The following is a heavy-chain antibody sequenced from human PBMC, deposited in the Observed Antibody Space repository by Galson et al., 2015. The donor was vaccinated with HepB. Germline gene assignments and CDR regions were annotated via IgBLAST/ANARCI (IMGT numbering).Heavy chain of an antibody. CDR2: IYYSGST. J-gene: IGHJ4*02. V-gene: IGHV4-59*01. D-gene: IGHD5-24*01. Sequence: LSLTCTVSGGSISSYYWSWIRQPPGKGLEWIGYIYYSGSTNYNPSLKSRVTISVDTSKNQFSLKLSSVTAADTAVYYCARAYVEMATTTFDYWGPGNLVPVSS. CDR3: ARAYVEMATTTFDY. CDR1: GGSISSYY.